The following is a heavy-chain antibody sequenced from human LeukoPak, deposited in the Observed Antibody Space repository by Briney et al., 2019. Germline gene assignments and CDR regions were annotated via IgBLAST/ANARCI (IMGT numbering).Heavy chain of an antibody. D-gene: IGHD2-15*01. CDR2: VFYSGST. V-gene: IGHV4-59*01. J-gene: IGHJ4*02. CDR1: SGSISGYY. CDR3: ARAGYCSGGSCYMYYFDY. Sequence: SETLSLPCTVSSGSISGYYWSWIRQPPGQGLEWIGYVFYSGSTTYNPSLKSRVTISVDTSKNHFSLKLSSVTAADTAVYYCARAGYCSGGSCYMYYFDYWGQGTLVIVSS.